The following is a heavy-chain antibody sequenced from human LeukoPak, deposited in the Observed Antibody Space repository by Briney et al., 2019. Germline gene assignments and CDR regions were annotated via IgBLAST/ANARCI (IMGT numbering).Heavy chain of an antibody. Sequence: PSETLSLTCTVSGGSISSYYWSWIRQPPGKGLEWIGYIYYSGSTNYNPSLKSRVTISVDTSKNQFSLKLSSVTAADTAVYYCATEQQLARFDYWGQGTLVTVSS. CDR2: IYYSGST. D-gene: IGHD6-13*01. CDR3: ATEQQLARFDY. V-gene: IGHV4-59*12. J-gene: IGHJ4*02. CDR1: GGSISSYY.